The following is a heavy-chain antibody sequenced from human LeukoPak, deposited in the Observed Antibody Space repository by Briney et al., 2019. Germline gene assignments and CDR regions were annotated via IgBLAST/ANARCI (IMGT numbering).Heavy chain of an antibody. CDR2: ISSSSSYI. CDR3: ARDLTRTVTTLYYFDY. J-gene: IGHJ4*02. CDR1: GFTFSSYS. V-gene: IGHV3-21*01. Sequence: GGSLRLSCAASGFTFSSYSMNRVRQAPGKGLEWVSSISSSSSYIYYADSVKGRFTISRDNAKNSLYLQMNSLRAEDTAVYYCARDLTRTVTTLYYFDYWGQGTLVTVSS. D-gene: IGHD4-17*01.